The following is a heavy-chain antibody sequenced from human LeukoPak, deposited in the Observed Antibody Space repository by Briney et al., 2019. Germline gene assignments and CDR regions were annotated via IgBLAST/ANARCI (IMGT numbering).Heavy chain of an antibody. Sequence: PSQTLSLTCTVSGGSISSGDYYWSWIRQPPGKGREWIGYIYYSGSTYYNPSLKSRVTISVDTSKNQFSLKLSSVTAADTAVYYCARLGGNNAFDIWGQGTMVTVSS. CDR3: ARLGGNNAFDI. D-gene: IGHD4-23*01. V-gene: IGHV4-30-4*08. J-gene: IGHJ3*02. CDR2: IYYSGST. CDR1: GGSISSGDYY.